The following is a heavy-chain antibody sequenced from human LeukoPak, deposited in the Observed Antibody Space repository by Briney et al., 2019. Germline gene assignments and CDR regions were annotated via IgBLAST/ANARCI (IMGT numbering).Heavy chain of an antibody. J-gene: IGHJ5*02. D-gene: IGHD6-13*01. Sequence: PSETLSLTCTVSGGPISSSSYYWGWIRQPPGKGLEWIGSIYYSGSTYYNPSLKSRVTISVDTSKNQFSLKLSSVTAADTAVYYCARRVAAADVRFDPWGQGTLVTVSS. CDR3: ARRVAAADVRFDP. V-gene: IGHV4-39*01. CDR1: GGPISSSSYY. CDR2: IYYSGST.